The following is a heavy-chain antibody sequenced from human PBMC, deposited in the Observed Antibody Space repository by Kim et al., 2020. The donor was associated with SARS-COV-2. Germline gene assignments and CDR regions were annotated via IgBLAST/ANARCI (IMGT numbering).Heavy chain of an antibody. Sequence: GGSLRLSCAASGFPFSNAWMSWVRQAPGKGLEWVGHIKSKTDGGTTDYATPVKGRFTISRDDSKNTLYLQMNSLRTEDTAVYYCKGGSNSRYYYGMDVWG. CDR3: KGGSNSRYYYGMDV. V-gene: IGHV3-15*01. CDR1: GFPFSNAW. J-gene: IGHJ6*01. CDR2: IKSKTDGGTT. D-gene: IGHD1-26*01.